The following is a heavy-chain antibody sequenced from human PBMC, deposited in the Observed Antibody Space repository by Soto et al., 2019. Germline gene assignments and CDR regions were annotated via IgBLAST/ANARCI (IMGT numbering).Heavy chain of an antibody. V-gene: IGHV3-74*01. J-gene: IGHJ4*02. CDR1: GFAFTNYW. D-gene: IGHD2-8*02. CDR2: ISPDSSEV. Sequence: GRSMRLSGGAPGFAFTNYWMNWVLQTPGKGLMWVSRISPDSSEVGYADSVEGRFTASRDNAKNTLYLQLHSLRAEDTAMYYCACWGHIVPVAPYDFDGWGQGTLVTVSS. CDR3: ACWGHIVPVAPYDFDG.